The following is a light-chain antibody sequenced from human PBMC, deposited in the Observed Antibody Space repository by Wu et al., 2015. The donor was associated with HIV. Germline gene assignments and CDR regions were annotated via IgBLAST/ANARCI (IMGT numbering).Light chain of an antibody. CDR3: QQYGGSPPVT. CDR2: AAS. V-gene: IGKV3-20*01. Sequence: TVSCRASQRIDSRSLAWYQQRLGQAPRLLISAASNRAAGIPDRFNGSGSGTDFILTISGLEPEDSAVYFCQQYGGSPPVTFGQGTRLEIK. J-gene: IGKJ5*01. CDR1: QRIDSRS.